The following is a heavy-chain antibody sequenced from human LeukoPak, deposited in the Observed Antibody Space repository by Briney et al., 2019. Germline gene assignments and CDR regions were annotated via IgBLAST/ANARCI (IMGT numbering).Heavy chain of an antibody. D-gene: IGHD3-10*01. Sequence: GGSLRLSCAASGFTFSSYSMNWVRQAPGKGLEWVSSISSSSSYIYYADSVKGRFTISRDNAKNSLYLQMNSLRAEDTAVYYCARDHGSGGPSSMDVWGQGTTVTVSS. CDR3: ARDHGSGGPSSMDV. J-gene: IGHJ6*02. CDR2: ISSSSSYI. CDR1: GFTFSSYS. V-gene: IGHV3-21*01.